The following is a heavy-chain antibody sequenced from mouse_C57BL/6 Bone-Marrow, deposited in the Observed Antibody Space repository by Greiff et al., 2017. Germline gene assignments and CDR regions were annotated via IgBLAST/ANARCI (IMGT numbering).Heavy chain of an antibody. CDR2: ISNLAYSI. Sequence: EVTLVVSGGGLVQPGGSLKLSCAASGFTFSDYGMAWVRQAPRTGPGWVAFISNLAYSIYYANTVPGRFTISIENAKNTLYLEMSSLRSEDTAMYYCARQAYDAMDDWGQGTSVTVSS. J-gene: IGHJ4*01. V-gene: IGHV5-15*01. CDR3: ARQAYDAMDD. CDR1: GFTFSDYG.